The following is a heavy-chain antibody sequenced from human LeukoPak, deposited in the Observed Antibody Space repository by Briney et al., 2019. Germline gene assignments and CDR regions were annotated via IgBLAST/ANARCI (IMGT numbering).Heavy chain of an antibody. CDR1: GFTFSDSY. D-gene: IGHD6-6*01. Sequence: GGSLRLSCAASGFTFSDSYMTWVRQAPGKGVEWVAYISGSGHDINYSDSVKGRFTISRDNAKNSLYLQMSSLGVEDTAVYYCTRDPRHFDSCGQGTLVTVSS. CDR2: ISGSGHDI. J-gene: IGHJ5*01. CDR3: TRDPRHFDS. V-gene: IGHV3-11*04.